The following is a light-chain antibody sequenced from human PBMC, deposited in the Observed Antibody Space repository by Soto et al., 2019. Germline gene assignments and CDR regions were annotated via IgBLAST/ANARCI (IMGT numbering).Light chain of an antibody. CDR3: QHYKSYPWT. Sequence: DIKMTQSPSTLSGSVGDRVTITCRASQTISSWLAWYQQKPGKAPKLLIYKASTLKSGVPSRFSGSRSGTEFTLTISSLQPDDFAIYYCQHYKSYPWTFGQGTKVDI. J-gene: IGKJ1*01. V-gene: IGKV1-5*03. CDR2: KAS. CDR1: QTISSW.